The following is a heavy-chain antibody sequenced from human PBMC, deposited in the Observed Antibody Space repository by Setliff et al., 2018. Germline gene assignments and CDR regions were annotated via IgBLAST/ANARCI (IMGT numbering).Heavy chain of an antibody. CDR3: ATCVGTSWYDYNFYMDV. J-gene: IGHJ6*03. Sequence: AASVKVSCKASGGTSRKYAITWVRQAPGQGLEWMGGIIPMIGTPNYGQNFQDRVTFTADESTTTVYMELSSLRSEDTAVYYCATCVGTSWYDYNFYMDVWGIGTTVTVSS. CDR2: IIPMIGTP. CDR1: GGTSRKYA. V-gene: IGHV1-69*13. D-gene: IGHD1-26*01.